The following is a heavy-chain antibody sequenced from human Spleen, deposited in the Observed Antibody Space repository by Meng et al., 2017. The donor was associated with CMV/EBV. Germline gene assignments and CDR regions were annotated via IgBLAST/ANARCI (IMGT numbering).Heavy chain of an antibody. CDR1: GFTFDDYA. CDR3: ARVDKGFCISTSCRGADP. CDR2: ISWNSGSI. D-gene: IGHD2-2*01. Sequence: SLKISCAASGFTFDDYAMHWVRQAPGKGLEWVSGISWNSGSIGYADSVKGRFTISRDNAKNSLYLQMNSLRAEDTALYYCARVDKGFCISTSCRGADPWGQGTLVTVSS. J-gene: IGHJ5*02. V-gene: IGHV3-9*01.